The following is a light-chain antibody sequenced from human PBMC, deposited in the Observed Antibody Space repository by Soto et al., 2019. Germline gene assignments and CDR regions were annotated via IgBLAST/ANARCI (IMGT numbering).Light chain of an antibody. CDR1: QSISSY. Sequence: DIQMTQSPSSLSASVGDRVTITCRASQSISSYLNWYQQKPGKAPKLLIYAASSLQSGVPSTFSGSGSGTGFTLTISSRQPEDLATYYCQQSDSTRCTFGQATKVEIK. CDR2: AAS. V-gene: IGKV1-39*01. J-gene: IGKJ1*01. CDR3: QQSDSTRCT.